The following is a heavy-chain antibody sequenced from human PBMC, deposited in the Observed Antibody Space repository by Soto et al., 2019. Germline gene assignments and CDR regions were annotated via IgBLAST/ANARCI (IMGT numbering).Heavy chain of an antibody. CDR2: INHSGST. Sequence: QVQLQQWGAGLLKPSETLSLTCAVYGGSFSGYYWSWIRQPPGKGLEWIGEINHSGSTNYNPSLKSRVTISVDTSKNQFSLTLSSVTAADTAVYYCARGPSGAVGGYFDYWGQGTLVTVSS. V-gene: IGHV4-34*01. J-gene: IGHJ4*02. D-gene: IGHD6-19*01. CDR1: GGSFSGYY. CDR3: ARGPSGAVGGYFDY.